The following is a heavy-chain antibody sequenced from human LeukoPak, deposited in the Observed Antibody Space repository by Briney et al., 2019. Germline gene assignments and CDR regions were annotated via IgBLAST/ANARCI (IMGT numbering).Heavy chain of an antibody. V-gene: IGHV4-39*01. CDR2: IYYSGST. Sequence: SETLSLTCTVSGGSISSSSYYWGWIRQPPGKGLEWIGSIYYSGSTYYNPSLKSRVTISVDTSKNQFSLKLSSVTAADTAVYYCARRSDYDFWSGYYAGAFDIWGQGTMVTVSS. CDR3: ARRSDYDFWSGYYAGAFDI. D-gene: IGHD3-3*01. CDR1: GGSISSSSYY. J-gene: IGHJ3*02.